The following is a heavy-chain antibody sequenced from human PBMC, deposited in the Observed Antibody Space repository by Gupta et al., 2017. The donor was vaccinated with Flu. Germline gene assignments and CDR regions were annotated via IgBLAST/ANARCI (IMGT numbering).Heavy chain of an antibody. CDR3: AKNRVAGAISYYYGLDV. Sequence: AMGWVRQVPGKGLEWVAGISASGGRTFYADSVKGRFTISRDTSKNTLYLQMNSLRADDTAVYYCAKNRVAGAISYYYGLDVWGQGTTVTVSS. V-gene: IGHV3-23*01. CDR1: A. D-gene: IGHD1-26*01. CDR2: ISASGGRT. J-gene: IGHJ6*02.